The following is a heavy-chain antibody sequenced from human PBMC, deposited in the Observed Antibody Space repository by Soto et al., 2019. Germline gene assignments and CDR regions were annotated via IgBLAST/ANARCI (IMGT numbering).Heavy chain of an antibody. D-gene: IGHD4-17*01. CDR1: GFTFSSYS. CDR3: TTFDYGDYGPHPD. Sequence: GGSLRLSCAASGFTFSSYSMNWVRQAPGKGLEWVSSISSSSSYIYYADSVKGRFTISRDNAKNSLYLQMNSLGAEDTAVYYCTTFDYGDYGPHPDWGQGTLVTVSS. J-gene: IGHJ4*02. CDR2: ISSSSSYI. V-gene: IGHV3-21*01.